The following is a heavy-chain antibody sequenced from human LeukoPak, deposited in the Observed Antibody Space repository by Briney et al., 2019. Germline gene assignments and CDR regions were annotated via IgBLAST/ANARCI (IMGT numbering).Heavy chain of an antibody. V-gene: IGHV3-53*01. J-gene: IGHJ4*02. Sequence: GGSLRLSCAASGFTVSSNYMSWVRQAPGKGLEWVSVIYSGGSTYYADSVKGRFTISRDNSKNTLYLQMNSLRAEDTAVYYCAKDPILRFGELLLPPFDYWGQGTLVTVSS. D-gene: IGHD3-10*01. CDR3: AKDPILRFGELLLPPFDY. CDR2: IYSGGST. CDR1: GFTVSSNY.